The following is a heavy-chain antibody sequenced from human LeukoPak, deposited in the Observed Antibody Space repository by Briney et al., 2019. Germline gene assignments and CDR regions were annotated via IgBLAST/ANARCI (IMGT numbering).Heavy chain of an antibody. CDR1: GGSISRYY. CDR2: IYYSGST. J-gene: IGHJ4*02. CDR3: ARASRGSSSPTDY. V-gene: IGHV4-59*12. D-gene: IGHD6-6*01. Sequence: SETLSLTCTVSGGSISRYYWSWIRQPPGKGLEWIGYIYYSGSTNYNPSLKSRVTISVDTSKNQFSLKLSSVTAADTAVYYCARASRGSSSPTDYWGQGTLVTVSS.